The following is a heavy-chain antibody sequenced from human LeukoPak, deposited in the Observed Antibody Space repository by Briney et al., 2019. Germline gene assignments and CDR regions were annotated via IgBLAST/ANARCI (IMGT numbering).Heavy chain of an antibody. Sequence: GGSLRLSCAASGFTFDDYTMHWVRHAPGKGLEWVSLISWDGGSTYYADSVKGQFTISRDNSKNSLYLQMNSLRTEDTALYYCAKDMGYSSSCFDYWGQGTLVTVSS. D-gene: IGHD6-6*01. J-gene: IGHJ4*02. CDR2: ISWDGGST. V-gene: IGHV3-43*01. CDR1: GFTFDDYT. CDR3: AKDMGYSSSCFDY.